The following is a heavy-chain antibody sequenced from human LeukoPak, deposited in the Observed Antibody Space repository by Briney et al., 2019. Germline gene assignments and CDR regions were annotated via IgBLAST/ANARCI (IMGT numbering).Heavy chain of an antibody. Sequence: GGSLRLSCAASGFTFSNYAMSWVRQAPGKGLEWVSAFSGSGGSTYYADSVKGRFTISRDNSKNTLYLQMNSLRAEDTAVYYCAKDNWRYCSGGSCTLVDYWGQGTLVTVSS. CDR2: FSGSGGST. V-gene: IGHV3-23*01. D-gene: IGHD2-15*01. CDR3: AKDNWRYCSGGSCTLVDY. J-gene: IGHJ4*02. CDR1: GFTFSNYA.